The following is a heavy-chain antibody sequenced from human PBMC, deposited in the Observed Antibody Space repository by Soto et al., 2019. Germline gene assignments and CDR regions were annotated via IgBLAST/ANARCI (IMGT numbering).Heavy chain of an antibody. J-gene: IGHJ4*02. D-gene: IGHD3-22*01. CDR2: IIPIFGTA. Sequence: QVQLVQSGAEVKKPGSSVKVSCKGSGGTFSSYAISWVRQAPGQGLEWMGGIIPIFGTANYAQKFQGRVTITADESKSTDYMQLSSLRSEDTAVYYCAGPRVPNYDSSGYLYYWGQGTLVTVSS. CDR3: AGPRVPNYDSSGYLYY. CDR1: GGTFSSYA. V-gene: IGHV1-69*01.